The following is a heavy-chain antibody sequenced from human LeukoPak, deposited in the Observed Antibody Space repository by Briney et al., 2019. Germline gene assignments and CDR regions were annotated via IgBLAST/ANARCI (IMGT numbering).Heavy chain of an antibody. J-gene: IGHJ6*02. D-gene: IGHD3-16*01. CDR1: GNYW. Sequence: GGSLRLSCAASGNYWMRWVRQAPGKGLVWVSHINSDGSWTSYADSVKGRFTISKDNAKNTVYLQMNSLRAEDTAVYFCARGGGLDVWGQGATVTVSS. V-gene: IGHV3-74*01. CDR2: INSDGSWT. CDR3: ARGGGLDV.